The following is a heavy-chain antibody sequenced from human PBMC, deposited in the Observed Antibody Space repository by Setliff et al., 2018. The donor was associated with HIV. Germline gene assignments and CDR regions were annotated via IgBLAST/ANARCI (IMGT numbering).Heavy chain of an antibody. CDR1: GVSMTNNY. J-gene: IGHJ4*02. D-gene: IGHD2-15*01. CDR2: VHYSGNT. CDR3: ASEKVAWTVSDSFFEF. Sequence: SETLSLTCSVSGVSMTNNYWTWIWQSPGKGLEWIGYVHYSGNTRYNPSLKSRVTISVDTSKNKFSLKLSSVTAADTAVYYCASEKVAWTVSDSFFEFWGQGVPVTV. V-gene: IGHV4-59*01.